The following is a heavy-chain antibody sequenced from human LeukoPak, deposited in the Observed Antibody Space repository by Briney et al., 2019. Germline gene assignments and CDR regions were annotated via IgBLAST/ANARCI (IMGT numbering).Heavy chain of an antibody. CDR1: GFTFSSYG. J-gene: IGHJ4*02. D-gene: IGHD2-2*01. V-gene: IGHV3-30*18. CDR3: AKSTSHCSSTSCPFDY. CDR2: ISYDGSNK. Sequence: GRSLRLSCAASGFTFSSYGMHWVRQAPGMGLEWVAVISYDGSNKYYADSVKGRFTISRDNSKNTLYLQMNSLRADDTAVYYCAKSTSHCSSTSCPFDYWGQGILVTVSS.